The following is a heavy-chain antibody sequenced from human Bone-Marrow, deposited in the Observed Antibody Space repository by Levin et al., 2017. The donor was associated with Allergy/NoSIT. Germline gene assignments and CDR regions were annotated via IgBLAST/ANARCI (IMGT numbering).Heavy chain of an antibody. Sequence: ASVKVSCKASGYSFTRYDINWLRQAPGQGLEWMGYMNPNSGNTGYALKFQGRVAMTRDTSISTAYMEMSRVTTDDTAVYYCVRDLEGSTSGYGYWGQGTLVTVSS. V-gene: IGHV1-8*01. D-gene: IGHD3-10*01. CDR2: MNPNSGNT. CDR3: VRDLEGSTSGYGY. CDR1: GYSFTRYD. J-gene: IGHJ4*02.